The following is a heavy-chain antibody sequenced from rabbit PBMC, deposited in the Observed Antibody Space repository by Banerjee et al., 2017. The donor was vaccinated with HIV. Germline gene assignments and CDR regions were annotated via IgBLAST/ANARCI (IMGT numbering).Heavy chain of an antibody. CDR3: ARDSGGIGGLFSL. V-gene: IGHV1S43*01. Sequence: QQQLEESGGGLVKPGGTLTLTCKASGIDFSNYYYICWVRQAPGKGLELIACIYTSGVSTWYTSWAKGRFTISKNTSLNTVTLQMTNLTGADTATYFCARDSGGIGGLFSLWGPGTLVTVS. J-gene: IGHJ4*01. CDR1: GIDFSNYYY. CDR2: IYTSGVST. D-gene: IGHD1-1*01.